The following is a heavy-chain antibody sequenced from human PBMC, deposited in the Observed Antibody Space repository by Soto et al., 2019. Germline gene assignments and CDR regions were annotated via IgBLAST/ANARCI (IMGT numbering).Heavy chain of an antibody. D-gene: IGHD5-18*01. CDR3: ARDVLRYMYYLDY. J-gene: IGHJ4*02. V-gene: IGHV4-31*03. CDR1: GGSISSGGYY. CDR2: IYYSGST. Sequence: PSETLSLTCTVSGGSISSGGYYWSWIRQHPGKGLEWIGYIYYSGSTYYDPSRKSRVTISVDTSKNQFSLKLRSVTAADTAVYYCARDVLRYMYYLDYWGQGTLVTVS.